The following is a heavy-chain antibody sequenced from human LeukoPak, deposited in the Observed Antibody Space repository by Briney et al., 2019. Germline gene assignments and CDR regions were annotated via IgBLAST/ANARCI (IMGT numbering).Heavy chain of an antibody. CDR1: GGSFSGYY. J-gene: IGHJ6*03. CDR2: INHSGST. D-gene: IGHD3-16*01. Sequence: KSSETLSLTCAVYGGSFSGYYWSWIRQPPGKGLEWIGEINHSGSTNYNPSLKSRVTISVDTSKNQFSLKLSSVTAADTAVYYCARETSQKGAHYMDVWGKGTTVTIPS. CDR3: ARETSQKGAHYMDV. V-gene: IGHV4-34*01.